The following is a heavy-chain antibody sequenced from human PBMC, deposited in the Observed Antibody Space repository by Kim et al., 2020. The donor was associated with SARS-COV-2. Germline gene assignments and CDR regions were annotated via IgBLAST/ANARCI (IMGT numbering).Heavy chain of an antibody. J-gene: IGHJ5*02. D-gene: IGHD6-13*01. CDR1: GYTFTGYY. CDR3: ARSDSSTWRWFDP. CDR2: INPNSGGI. V-gene: IGHV1-2*02. Sequence: ASVKVSCKASGYTFTGYYMHWVRQAPGQGLEWMGWINPNSGGINYAQKFQGRVTMTRDTSISTAYMELSRLRSDDTAVYYCARSDSSTWRWFDPWGQGTLVTVSS.